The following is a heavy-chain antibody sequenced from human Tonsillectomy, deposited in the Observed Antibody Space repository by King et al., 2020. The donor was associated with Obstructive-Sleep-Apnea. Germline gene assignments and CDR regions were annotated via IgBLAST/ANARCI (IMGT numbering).Heavy chain of an antibody. CDR3: TRGPGAGEAFDI. V-gene: IGHV4-34*01. J-gene: IGHJ3*02. D-gene: IGHD7-27*01. CDR1: GGSFSDSY. Sequence: VQLQQWGAGLLKPSETLSLTCALYGGSFSDSYWSWVRQPPGKGLEWIGKINHSGGTNDNPSLKSRVTISVDTSKKQFSLRLSSVTAADTAVYYCTRGPGAGEAFDIWGQGTMVTVSS. CDR2: INHSGGT.